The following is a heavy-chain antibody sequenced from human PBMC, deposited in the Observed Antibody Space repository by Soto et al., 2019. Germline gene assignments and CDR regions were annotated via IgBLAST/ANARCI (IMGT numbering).Heavy chain of an antibody. V-gene: IGHV1-69*01. D-gene: IGHD2-2*01. CDR2: IIPISDAT. Sequence: QVQLVQSGAEVKKPGTSMKVSCKASGGTFSSYAISWVRQAPGQGLEWMGGIIPISDATNYAQKFQGRVTITADESTSTAYMELSSLRSEDTAVYYCARSHGSSTSLEIYYYYYYGMDVWGQGTTVTVSS. J-gene: IGHJ6*02. CDR1: GGTFSSYA. CDR3: ARSHGSSTSLEIYYYYYYGMDV.